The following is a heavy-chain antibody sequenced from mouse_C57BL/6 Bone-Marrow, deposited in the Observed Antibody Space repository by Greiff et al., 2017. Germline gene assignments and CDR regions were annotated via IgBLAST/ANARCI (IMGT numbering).Heavy chain of an antibody. Sequence: EVQLQESGTVLARPGASVKMSCKTSGYTFTSYWMHWVKQRPGQGLEWIGAIYPGNSDTSYNQKFKGKAKLTAVTSASTAYMELSSLTNEDSAVYSCTRRDYYVPSWCAYWGQGTLVTVSA. CDR1: GYTFTSYW. J-gene: IGHJ3*01. V-gene: IGHV1-5*01. D-gene: IGHD1-1*01. CDR3: TRRDYYVPSWCAY. CDR2: IYPGNSDT.